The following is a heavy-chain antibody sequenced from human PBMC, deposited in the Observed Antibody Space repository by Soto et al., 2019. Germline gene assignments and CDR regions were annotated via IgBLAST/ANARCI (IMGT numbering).Heavy chain of an antibody. CDR1: GLGFNTYS. D-gene: IGHD3-10*01. J-gene: IGHJ4*02. V-gene: IGHV3-21*06. CDR2: ITRSSSYI. CDR3: ASQRWSGGHDF. Sequence: GGSLRLCCAASGLGFNTYSMNWVRQAPGKGLEWVAFITRSSSYIYYADSVRGRFTLSRDNAKNSLYLQMNSLRAEDTAIYYCASQRWSGGHDFWAQRTLVTVS.